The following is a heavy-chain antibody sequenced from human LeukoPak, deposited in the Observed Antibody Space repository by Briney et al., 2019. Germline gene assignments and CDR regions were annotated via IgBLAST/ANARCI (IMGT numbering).Heavy chain of an antibody. CDR1: GFTFSSSY. V-gene: IGHV3-66*01. CDR3: ARLPNWGTGYGMDV. Sequence: GGSLRLPCAASGFTFSSSYMSWVRQAPGKGLEWVSVIYSGGTTYYADSVKGGFTISRDNSKNTLYLQMNSLRAEDTAVYYCARLPNWGTGYGMDVWGQGTTVTVSS. CDR2: IYSGGTT. J-gene: IGHJ6*02. D-gene: IGHD7-27*01.